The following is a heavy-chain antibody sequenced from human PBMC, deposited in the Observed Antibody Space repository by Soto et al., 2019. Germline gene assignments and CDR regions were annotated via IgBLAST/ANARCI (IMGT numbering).Heavy chain of an antibody. V-gene: IGHV1-58*01. CDR1: GFTFTSSA. CDR2: IVVGSGNT. Sequence: SVKVSCKASGFTFTSSAVQWVRQARGQRLEWIGWIVVGSGNTNYAQKFQGRVTITADKSTSTAYMELSSLRSEDTAVYYCARDPRMYYYDSSGYNHYYYYGMDVWGQGTTVTVSS. D-gene: IGHD3-22*01. J-gene: IGHJ6*02. CDR3: ARDPRMYYYDSSGYNHYYYYGMDV.